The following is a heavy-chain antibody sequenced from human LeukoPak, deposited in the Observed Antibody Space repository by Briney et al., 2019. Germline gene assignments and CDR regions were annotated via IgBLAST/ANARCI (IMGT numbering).Heavy chain of an antibody. CDR1: GGSISSYY. J-gene: IGHJ6*02. CDR2: IYYSGST. Sequence: SETLSLTCTVSGGSISSYYWSWIRQPPGKGLEWIGYIYYSGSTNYNPSPKSRVTISVDTSKNQFSLKLSSVTAADTAVYYCARDLSITMVRDYGMDVWGQGTTVTVSS. CDR3: ARDLSITMVRDYGMDV. D-gene: IGHD3-10*01. V-gene: IGHV4-59*08.